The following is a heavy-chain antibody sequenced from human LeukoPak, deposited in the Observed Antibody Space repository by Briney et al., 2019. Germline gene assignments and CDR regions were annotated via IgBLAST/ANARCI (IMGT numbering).Heavy chain of an antibody. CDR2: IYSGGST. CDR3: ARGFDDSSGSVDY. D-gene: IGHD3-22*01. CDR1: GFTFSSYG. V-gene: IGHV3-66*01. Sequence: GRSLRLSCAVSGFTFSSYGMHWVRQAPGRGLEWVSVIYSGGSTYYADSVKGRFTISRDNCKNTLYLQMNSLRAEDTAVYYCARGFDDSSGSVDYWGQGTLVTVSS. J-gene: IGHJ4*02.